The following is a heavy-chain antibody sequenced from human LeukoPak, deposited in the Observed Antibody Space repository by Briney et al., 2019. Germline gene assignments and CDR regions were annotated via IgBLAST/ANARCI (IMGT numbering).Heavy chain of an antibody. CDR2: IIPIFGTA. CDR1: GGTFSSYA. D-gene: IGHD4-23*01. Sequence: GASVKVSCKASGGTFSSYAISWVRQARGQGLEWMGGIIPIFGTANYAQKFQGRVTITTDESTSTAYMELRSLRSKDTAVYYCARVDHGGNSIWGQGTLVTVSS. J-gene: IGHJ4*02. V-gene: IGHV1-69*05. CDR3: ARVDHGGNSI.